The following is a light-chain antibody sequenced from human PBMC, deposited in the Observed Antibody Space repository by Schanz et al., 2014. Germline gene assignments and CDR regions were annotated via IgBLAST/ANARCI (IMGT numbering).Light chain of an antibody. J-gene: IGLJ2*01. CDR2: DVS. CDR3: SSHTAITTAVV. Sequence: QSVLTQPASVSGSPGQSITISCTGTSSDVGTYNYVSWYQHHPGKAPKLMIYDVSDRPSGVSNRFSGSKSGNTASLTISGLQTEDEADYYCSSHTAITTAVVFGGGTKLTVL. V-gene: IGLV2-14*03. CDR1: SSDVGTYNY.